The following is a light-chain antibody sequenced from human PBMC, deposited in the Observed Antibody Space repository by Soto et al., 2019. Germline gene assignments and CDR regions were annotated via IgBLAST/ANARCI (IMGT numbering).Light chain of an antibody. Sequence: DIQMTQSPSTLSASVGDRVTITCRASQSISSWLAWYQQKPGKAPKLLIYKASSLESVVTSRFSGSGSGTDFTLTISSLQPDDFATYYCQEYNSYAWTFGQGTKVEIK. V-gene: IGKV1-5*03. CDR3: QEYNSYAWT. CDR2: KAS. J-gene: IGKJ1*01. CDR1: QSISSW.